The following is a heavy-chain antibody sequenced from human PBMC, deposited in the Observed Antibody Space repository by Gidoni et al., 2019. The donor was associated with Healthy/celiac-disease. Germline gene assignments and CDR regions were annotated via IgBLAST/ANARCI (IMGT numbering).Heavy chain of an antibody. CDR1: GFTCSSYA. Sequence: EVQLLESGGGLVQPGGSLRLSCAASGFTCSSYAMSWVRQAPGKGLEGVSAISGSGGSTYYADSVKGRFTISRDNSKNTLYLQMNSLRAEDTAVYYCAKAGLWFGELLEDYWGQGTLVTVSS. V-gene: IGHV3-23*01. J-gene: IGHJ4*02. D-gene: IGHD3-10*01. CDR3: AKAGLWFGELLEDY. CDR2: ISGSGGST.